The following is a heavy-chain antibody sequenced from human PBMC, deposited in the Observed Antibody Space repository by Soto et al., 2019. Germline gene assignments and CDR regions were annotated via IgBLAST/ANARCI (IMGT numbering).Heavy chain of an antibody. J-gene: IGHJ4*02. CDR2: IYHSGST. CDR3: ARDPAQYGSGSYY. CDR1: GYSISSGYY. Sequence: SETLSLTCAVSGYSISSGYYWGWIRRPPGKGLEWIGSIYHSGSTYYNPSLKSRVTISVDTSKNQFSLKLSSVTAADTAVYYCARDPAQYGSGSYYWGQGTLVTVSS. V-gene: IGHV4-38-2*02. D-gene: IGHD3-10*01.